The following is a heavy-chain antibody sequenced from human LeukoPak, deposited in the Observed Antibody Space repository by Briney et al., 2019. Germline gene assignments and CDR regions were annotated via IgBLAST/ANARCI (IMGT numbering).Heavy chain of an antibody. CDR1: GFTFDDYG. CDR3: ARARGSLWFGELPGY. V-gene: IGHV3-20*04. Sequence: PGGSLRLSCAASGFTFDDYGMSWARQAPGKGLEWVSGINWNGGSTGYADSVKGRFTISRDNAKNSLYLQMNSLRAEDTALYYCARARGSLWFGELPGYWGQGTLVTVSS. D-gene: IGHD3-10*01. J-gene: IGHJ4*02. CDR2: INWNGGST.